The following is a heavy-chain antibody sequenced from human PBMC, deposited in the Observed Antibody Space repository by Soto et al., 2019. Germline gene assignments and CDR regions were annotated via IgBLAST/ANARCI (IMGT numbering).Heavy chain of an antibody. CDR3: ARLNTWFVGYCHYGKDV. CDR2: IYSSWST. V-gene: IGHV4-39*01. CDR1: GVSISSSSSY. Sequence: PSETLSLTCTVSGVSISSSSSYWGRLRQPPGKGLEWIGSIYSSWSTHNNPSPKSRVTISVNTSKSQLSLMLSSETAAYTAVYYCARLNTWFVGYCHYGKDVWGQVTTVTASS. D-gene: IGHD3-10*01. J-gene: IGHJ6*02.